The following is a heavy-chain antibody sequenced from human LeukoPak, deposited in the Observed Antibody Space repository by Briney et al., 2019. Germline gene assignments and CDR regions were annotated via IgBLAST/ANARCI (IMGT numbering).Heavy chain of an antibody. D-gene: IGHD1-1*01. J-gene: IGHJ6*02. CDR3: ARCSRGTSVGMDV. Sequence: SETLSLTCSVSGGSISNYYWTWIRQPPGKGLEWIGYIYYSGNTNYNPSLKSRVTISLDTSKNQLSLKLTSVTAADTAVYYCARCSRGTSVGMDVWGQGTTVIVSS. CDR1: GGSISNYY. CDR2: IYYSGNT. V-gene: IGHV4-59*08.